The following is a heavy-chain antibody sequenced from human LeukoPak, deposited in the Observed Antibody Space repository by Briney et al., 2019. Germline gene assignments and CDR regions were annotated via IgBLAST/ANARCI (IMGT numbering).Heavy chain of an antibody. D-gene: IGHD6-6*01. CDR2: IGGSSSYI. Sequence: GGSLRLSCAASGFTFSSYSMNWVRQAPGKGLEWVSSIGGSSSYIYYADSVKGRFTISRDNAKNSLYLQMNSLRAEDTAVYYCARDLAARHPFDYWGQGTLVTVSS. V-gene: IGHV3-21*01. CDR3: ARDLAARHPFDY. J-gene: IGHJ4*02. CDR1: GFTFSSYS.